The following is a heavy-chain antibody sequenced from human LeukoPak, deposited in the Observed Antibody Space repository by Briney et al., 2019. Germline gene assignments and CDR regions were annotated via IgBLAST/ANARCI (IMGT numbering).Heavy chain of an antibody. Sequence: GGSLRLSCAASGFTFSDYYMSWIRQAPGKGLEWVSYISGSGSTMYYADSVKGRFTISRDNAENSLYLQVNSLRAEDTAVYFCARDRLGGHDASDIWGQGTTVTVSS. D-gene: IGHD3-16*01. CDR2: ISGSGSTM. V-gene: IGHV3-11*01. CDR3: ARDRLGGHDASDI. CDR1: GFTFSDYY. J-gene: IGHJ3*02.